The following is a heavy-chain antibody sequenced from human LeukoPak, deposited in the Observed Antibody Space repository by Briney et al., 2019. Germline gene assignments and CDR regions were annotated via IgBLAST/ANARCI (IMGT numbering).Heavy chain of an antibody. V-gene: IGHV1-8*03. CDR1: GYTFTSYD. CDR2: MNPNSGNT. D-gene: IGHD2-2*01. CDR3: ARPHCSSTSCYFYFDY. J-gene: IGHJ4*02. Sequence: ASVKVSCKASGYTFTSYDINWVRQATGQGLEWMGWMNPNSGNTGYAQKFQGRVTITRNTSISTAYMELSSLRSEDTAVYYCARPHCSSTSCYFYFDYWGQGTLVTVSS.